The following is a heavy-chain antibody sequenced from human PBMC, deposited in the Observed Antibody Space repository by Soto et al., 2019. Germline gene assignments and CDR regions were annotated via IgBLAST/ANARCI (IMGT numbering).Heavy chain of an antibody. CDR2: ISAYNGDT. Sequence: QVQLVQSGGEVRKPGASVKVSCKASGYTFTSHGISWVRQAPGQGLEWMGWISAYNGDTNYAQKLQGRVTVTTHRSTSTACMELMSLRSEDTAVYYGARMVRGSNIDYYHYMDVWGKGTTGTVSS. CDR3: ARMVRGSNIDYYHYMDV. D-gene: IGHD3-10*01. V-gene: IGHV1-18*01. CDR1: GYTFTSHG. J-gene: IGHJ6*03.